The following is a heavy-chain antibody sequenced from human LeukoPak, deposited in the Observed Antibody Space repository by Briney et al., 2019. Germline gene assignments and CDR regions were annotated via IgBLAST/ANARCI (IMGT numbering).Heavy chain of an antibody. CDR2: MNPNSGNT. Sequence: ASVKVSCKASGYTFTSYDINWVRQATGQGLEWMGWMNPNSGNTGYAQKFQGRVTMTRNTSISTAYMELSSLRSEDTAGYYCARVGTGGWGYYFDYRGQGTLVTVSS. J-gene: IGHJ4*02. V-gene: IGHV1-8*01. CDR1: GYTFTSYD. D-gene: IGHD3-16*01. CDR3: ARVGTGGWGYYFDY.